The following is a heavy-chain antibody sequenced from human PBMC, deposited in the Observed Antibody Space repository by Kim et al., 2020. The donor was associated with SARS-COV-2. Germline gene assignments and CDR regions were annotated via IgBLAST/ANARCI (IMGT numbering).Heavy chain of an antibody. CDR1: GGSFSGYY. Sequence: SETLSLTCAVYGGSFSGYYWSWIRQPPGKGLEWIGEINHSGSTNYNPSLKSRVTISVDTSKNQFSLKLSSVTAADTAVYYCARGERIRLGELSFPSRAFDIWGQGTMVTVSS. CDR3: ARGERIRLGELSFPSRAFDI. D-gene: IGHD3-16*02. CDR2: INHSGST. V-gene: IGHV4-34*01. J-gene: IGHJ3*02.